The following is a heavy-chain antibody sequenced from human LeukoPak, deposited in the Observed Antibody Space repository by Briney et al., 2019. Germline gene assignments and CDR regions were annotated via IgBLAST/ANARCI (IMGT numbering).Heavy chain of an antibody. CDR2: ISFTGDKI. D-gene: IGHD6-19*01. Sequence: GGSLRLSCAVSGFRFKDCYMNWVRQAPGRGLGWVSYISFTGDKIYYADSVKGRFTLSRDDAKNSLYLQMNSLRDEDTAVYYCAGGGDSAWDIDNWGQGTLVTVSS. J-gene: IGHJ4*02. CDR3: AGGGDSAWDIDN. CDR1: GFRFKDCY. V-gene: IGHV3-48*02.